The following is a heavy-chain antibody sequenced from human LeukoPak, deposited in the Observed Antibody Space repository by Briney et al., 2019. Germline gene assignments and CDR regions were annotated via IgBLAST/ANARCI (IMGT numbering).Heavy chain of an antibody. Sequence: ASVKVSCKASGYTFTTYDLNWVRQATGQGFEWMGWMNPNSGNAGYAQKFQGRVTMTRNTSISTAYMELSNLTSEGTAVYYCARRIRGAPTDYWGQGTLVTVSS. D-gene: IGHD3-10*01. CDR3: ARRIRGAPTDY. CDR2: MNPNSGNA. V-gene: IGHV1-8*01. CDR1: GYTFTTYD. J-gene: IGHJ4*02.